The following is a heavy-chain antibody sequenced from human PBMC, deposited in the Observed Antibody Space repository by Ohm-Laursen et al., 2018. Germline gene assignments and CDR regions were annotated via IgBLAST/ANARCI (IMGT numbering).Heavy chain of an antibody. D-gene: IGHD2-15*01. CDR2: IYDSGST. CDR1: GGSLSSYH. CDR3: ARLAGTH. J-gene: IGHJ4*02. V-gene: IGHV4-59*01. Sequence: GTLSLTCTVSGGSLSSYHWSWIRQPPGKRLEWIGYIYDSGSTNYNPSLKSRVTISVDTSKNQFSLKLNSVTAADTAIYYCARLAGTHWGQGTLVTVSS.